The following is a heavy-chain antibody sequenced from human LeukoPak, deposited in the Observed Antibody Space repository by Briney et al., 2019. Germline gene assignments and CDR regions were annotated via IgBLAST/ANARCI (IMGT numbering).Heavy chain of an antibody. CDR2: FDPEDGET. J-gene: IGHJ4*02. CDR3: STEDKYCTTPNCGAY. V-gene: IGHV1-24*01. CDR1: GYTLTELS. Sequence: GASVKVSCKVSGYTLTELSMHWVRQAPGKGLEWMGGFDPEDGETIYAQKFQGRVTMTEDTSTDTAYMELSSLRSEDTAVYYCSTEDKYCTTPNCGAYWGQGTLVTVSS. D-gene: IGHD2-8*01.